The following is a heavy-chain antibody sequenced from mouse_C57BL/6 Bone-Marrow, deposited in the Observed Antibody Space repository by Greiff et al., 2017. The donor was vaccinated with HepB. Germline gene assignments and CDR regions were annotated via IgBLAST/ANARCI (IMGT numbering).Heavy chain of an antibody. V-gene: IGHV1-55*01. D-gene: IGHD2-14*01. J-gene: IGHJ4*01. CDR2: IYPGSGST. CDR3: ASGYEDYYAMDY. Sequence: QVHVKQPGAELVKPGASVKMSCKASGYTFTSYWITWVKQRPGQGLEWIGDIYPGSGSTNYNEKFKSKATLTVDTSSSTAYMQLSSLTSEDSAVYYCASGYEDYYAMDYWGQGTSVTVSS. CDR1: GYTFTSYW.